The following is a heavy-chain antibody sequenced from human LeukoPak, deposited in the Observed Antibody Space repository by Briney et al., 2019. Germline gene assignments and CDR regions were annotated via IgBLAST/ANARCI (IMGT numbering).Heavy chain of an antibody. Sequence: GASVKVSCKPSGYTFSDYAITWVRQAPGQGLEWMGWISAYDGDTRFSLKLQGRLTMTTDTSTKTAYMELRSLRSDDTAVYYCARLSLGASATGSDPWGQGTLVTVSS. D-gene: IGHD1-26*01. CDR3: ARLSLGASATGSDP. J-gene: IGHJ5*02. CDR1: GYTFSDYA. V-gene: IGHV1-18*01. CDR2: ISAYDGDT.